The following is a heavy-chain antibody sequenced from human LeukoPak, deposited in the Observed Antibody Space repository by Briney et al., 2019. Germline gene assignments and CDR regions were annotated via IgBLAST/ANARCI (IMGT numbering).Heavy chain of an antibody. CDR3: ATLSQTLPLDY. J-gene: IGHJ4*02. CDR1: GFSFTTYW. CDR2: INTDGSDT. Sequence: GGSLRLSCVASGFSFTTYWMHWVRQVPGKGLEWVSLINTDGSDTRYTDSVKGRFTISRDNAKNTLYLQMNSLRAEDTAMCYCATLSQTLPLDYWGQGAQVTVSS. V-gene: IGHV3-74*01.